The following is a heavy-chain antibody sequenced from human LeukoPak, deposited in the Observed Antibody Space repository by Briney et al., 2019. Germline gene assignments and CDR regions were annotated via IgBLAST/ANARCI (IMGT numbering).Heavy chain of an antibody. CDR1: GGSISSGDYY. V-gene: IGHV4-30-4*08. CDR2: IYYSGST. CDR3: ARYGDHLYYFGY. Sequence: PSQTLSLTCTVSGGSISSGDYYWSWIRQPPGKGLEWIGYIYYSGSTYYDPSLKSRVTISVDTSKNQFSLKLSSVTAADTAVYYCARYGDHLYYFGYWGQGTLVTVSS. J-gene: IGHJ4*02. D-gene: IGHD4-17*01.